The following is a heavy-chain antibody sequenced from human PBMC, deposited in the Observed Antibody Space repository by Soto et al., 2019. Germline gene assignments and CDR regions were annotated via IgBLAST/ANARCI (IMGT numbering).Heavy chain of an antibody. D-gene: IGHD2-2*01. V-gene: IGHV3-30-3*01. J-gene: IGHJ6*02. CDR1: GFTFSNYA. CDR2: ISYDGSSK. Sequence: QVQLVESGGGVVQPGRSLRLSCAASGFTFSNYAMHWVRQAPGKGLDWVAVISYDGSSKYYADSVKGRFTISRDNSKNTLFLLMNSLRAEDTAVDYCARGPRRDCISTDCYLKVYYYGVDVWGQGTTVTVSS. CDR3: ARGPRRDCISTDCYLKVYYYGVDV.